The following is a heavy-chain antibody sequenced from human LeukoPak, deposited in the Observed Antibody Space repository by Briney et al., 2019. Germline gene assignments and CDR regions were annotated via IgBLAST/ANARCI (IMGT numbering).Heavy chain of an antibody. D-gene: IGHD4-17*01. CDR2: INQDGSAK. CDR3: ARVPATVKADY. J-gene: IGHJ4*02. Sequence: GGSLRPSCAVSGFTFSNYWMSWVRQAPGKGLEWVANINQDGSAKYYVVSVKGRFTISRDNAKNSLLLHMNSLRAEDTALYYCARVPATVKADYWGQGTLVTVSS. CDR1: GFTFSNYW. V-gene: IGHV3-7*04.